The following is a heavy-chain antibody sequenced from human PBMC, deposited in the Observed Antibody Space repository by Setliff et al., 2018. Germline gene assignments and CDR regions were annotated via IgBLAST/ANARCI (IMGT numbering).Heavy chain of an antibody. CDR3: ARAPSSTVINWFDP. V-gene: IGHV1-69*06. D-gene: IGHD3-22*01. CDR1: GATFSSYA. Sequence: ASVKVSCKASGATFSSYAISWVRQAPGQGLEWMGRIIPIFGTANYAQKFQGRVTITADKSTSTAYMELSSLRSEDTAVYYCARAPSSTVINWFDPWGQVTLVTVSS. J-gene: IGHJ5*02. CDR2: IIPIFGTA.